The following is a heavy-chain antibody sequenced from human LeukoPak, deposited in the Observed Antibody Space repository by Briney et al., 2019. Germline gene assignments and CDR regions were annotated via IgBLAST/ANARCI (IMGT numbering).Heavy chain of an antibody. D-gene: IGHD3-10*01. CDR2: MNPNSGNT. J-gene: IGHJ6*03. V-gene: IGHV1-8*03. CDR3: ARGRRVRGVINYYYMDV. Sequence: GASVKVSCKASGYTFTSYDINWVRQPTGQGLEWMGWMNPNSGNTGYAQKFQGRVTITRNTSISTAYMELSSLRSEDTAVYYCARGRRVRGVINYYYMDVWGKGTTVTVSS. CDR1: GYTFTSYD.